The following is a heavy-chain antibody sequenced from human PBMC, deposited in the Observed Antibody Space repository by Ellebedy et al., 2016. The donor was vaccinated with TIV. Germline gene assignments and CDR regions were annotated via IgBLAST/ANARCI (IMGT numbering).Heavy chain of an antibody. V-gene: IGHV1-2*02. CDR2: NNPNSGDT. Sequence: AASVKVSCKTSGYTFIGYNIHWVRQAPGQGLEWMGWNNPNSGDTKYVQKCQGSVTMTRDTSISTAYMELSRLRSDDTAVYYCARGVYSSAYYYFDYWGQGTLVTVSS. J-gene: IGHJ4*02. D-gene: IGHD6-19*01. CDR3: ARGVYSSAYYYFDY. CDR1: GYTFIGYN.